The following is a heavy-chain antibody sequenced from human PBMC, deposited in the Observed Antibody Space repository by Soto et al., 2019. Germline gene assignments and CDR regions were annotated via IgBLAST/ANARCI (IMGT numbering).Heavy chain of an antibody. CDR1: GGSIRGYY. V-gene: IGHV4-59*01. J-gene: IGHJ2*01. CDR2: IYYSGST. D-gene: IGHD2-21*02. Sequence: PSETLSLTCTGSGGSIRGYYWSWIRQPPGKGLEWIGYIYYSGSTNYNPSLKSRVTISVDTSKNQFSLNLSSVTAADTAVYYCARVISSMIDTATPYWYFDLWGRGILVTVSS. CDR3: ARVISSMIDTATPYWYFDL.